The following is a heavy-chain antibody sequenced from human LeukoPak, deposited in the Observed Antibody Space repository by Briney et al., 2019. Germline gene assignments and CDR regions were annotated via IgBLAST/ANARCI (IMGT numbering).Heavy chain of an antibody. V-gene: IGHV4-34*01. CDR1: GRSFSGYY. Sequence: SETMSLTCAVYGRSFSGYYWSWIRQPPGKGLEWIGEINHSGSTNYNPALQSRVTISVDTSKNQFSLKLSFVTAADTAVYYCASRGYSFGLRYYYAMDVWGQGTTVTVSS. J-gene: IGHJ6*02. D-gene: IGHD5-18*01. CDR2: INHSGST. CDR3: ASRGYSFGLRYYYAMDV.